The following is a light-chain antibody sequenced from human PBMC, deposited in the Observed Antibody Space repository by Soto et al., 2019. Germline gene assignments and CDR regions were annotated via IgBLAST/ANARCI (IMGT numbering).Light chain of an antibody. Sequence: ERVMTQSPATLSVSPGERATLSCRASQRVSSNLAWYQQKPGQAPRLLIYGASTRATGIPARFSGSGSGTEFTLTISSLQSEDFAVYYCQQYNNWTRTFGQGTKVEIK. CDR1: QRVSSN. CDR3: QQYNNWTRT. V-gene: IGKV3-15*01. CDR2: GAS. J-gene: IGKJ1*01.